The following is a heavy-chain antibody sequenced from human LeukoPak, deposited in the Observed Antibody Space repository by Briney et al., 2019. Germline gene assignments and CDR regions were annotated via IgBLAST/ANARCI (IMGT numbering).Heavy chain of an antibody. CDR1: GYTFTGYY. CDR3: ARGDYGDYAEYDY. Sequence: GASVTVSCKASGYTFTGYYMHWVRQAPGQGLEWMGWINPNSGGTNYAQKFQGRVTMTRDTSISTAYMELSRLRSDDTAVYYCARGDYGDYAEYDYWGQGTLVTVSS. CDR2: INPNSGGT. V-gene: IGHV1-2*02. D-gene: IGHD4-17*01. J-gene: IGHJ4*02.